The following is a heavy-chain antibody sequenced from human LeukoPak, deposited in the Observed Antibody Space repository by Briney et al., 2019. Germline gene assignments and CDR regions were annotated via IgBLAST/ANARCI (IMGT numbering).Heavy chain of an antibody. D-gene: IGHD6-19*01. CDR1: GFTFSTYW. V-gene: IGHV3-74*01. CDR2: INSDGRT. J-gene: IGHJ3*02. CDR3: ARPETQYSSGLDGFDI. Sequence: PGGSLRLSCAASGFTFSTYWMHWVRQAPGKGLVWVSRINSDGRTTYADSVKGRFTISRDNAKNTLYLQMNSLRTEDTAVYYCARPETQYSSGLDGFDIWGQGTMVTVSS.